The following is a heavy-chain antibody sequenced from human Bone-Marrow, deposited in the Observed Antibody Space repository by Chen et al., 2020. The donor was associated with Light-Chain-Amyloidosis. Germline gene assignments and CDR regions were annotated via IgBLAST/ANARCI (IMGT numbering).Heavy chain of an antibody. V-gene: IGHV4-4*07. J-gene: IGHJ3*01. Sequence: QIQLQESGPGLVKPWETLSLTCTVSGGSISGYYWNWVRHPAGKGLEWVGRLYASGNTNYNPSLKSRVTVSEDTSKNXXXXXXXXXXXXDTXXXYCVRGDPYITNGFDVWGHGTLVTVSS. CDR1: GGSISGYY. CDR3: VRGDPYITNGFDV. D-gene: IGHD2-8*02. CDR2: LYASGNT.